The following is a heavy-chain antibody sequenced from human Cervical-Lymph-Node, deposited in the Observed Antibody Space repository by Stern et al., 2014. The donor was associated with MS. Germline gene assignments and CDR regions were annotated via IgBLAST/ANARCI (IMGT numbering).Heavy chain of an antibody. CDR2: IKRDGSET. CDR1: GFTFSSYW. V-gene: IGHV3-7*01. D-gene: IGHD6-13*01. J-gene: IGHJ4*02. Sequence: EVQLEESGGGLVQPGGSLRLSCVVSGFTFSSYWMNWVRQAPGKGLEWVANIKRDGSETYYVDSVRGRFTISRDNAQNSLYLQMNSLRVEDTAVYYCARDVAADDYWGQGTLVTVSS. CDR3: ARDVAADDY.